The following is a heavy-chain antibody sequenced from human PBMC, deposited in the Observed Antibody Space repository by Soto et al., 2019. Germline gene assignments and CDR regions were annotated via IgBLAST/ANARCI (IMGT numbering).Heavy chain of an antibody. D-gene: IGHD3-10*01. CDR3: ARHSIESSGSGQD. CDR2: IYYSGST. Sequence: PSETLSLTCTVSGGSISSYYWSWIRQPPGKGLEWIGYIYYSGSTNYNPSLKSRVTISVDTSKNQFSLKLSSVTAADTAVYYCARHSIESSGSGQDWGQGTLVTVSS. J-gene: IGHJ4*02. V-gene: IGHV4-59*08. CDR1: GGSISSYY.